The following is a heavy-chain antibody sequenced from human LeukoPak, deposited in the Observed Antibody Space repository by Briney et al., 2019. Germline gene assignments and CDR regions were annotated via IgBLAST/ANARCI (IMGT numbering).Heavy chain of an antibody. J-gene: IGHJ6*03. CDR3: ARDRALGDYYYYMDV. CDR1: GYTFTGYH. V-gene: IGHV1-2*02. Sequence: ASVKVSCKASGYTFTGYHMHWVRQAPGQGLEWMGWINPNSGGTNYAQKFQGRVTMTRDTSISTAYMELSRLRSDDTAVYYCARDRALGDYYYYMDVWGKGTTVTVSS. D-gene: IGHD3-10*01. CDR2: INPNSGGT.